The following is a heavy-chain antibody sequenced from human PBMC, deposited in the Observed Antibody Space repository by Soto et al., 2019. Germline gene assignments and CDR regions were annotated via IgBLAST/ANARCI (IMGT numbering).Heavy chain of an antibody. CDR1: GFTFSSYG. Sequence: QVQLVESGGGVVQPGRSLRLSCAASGFTFSSYGMHWVRQAPGKGLEWVAVIWYDGSNKYYADSVKGRFTISRDNSKNTLYLQMNSLRAEDTAVYYCARDSTVARDFDYWGQGTLVTVSS. D-gene: IGHD4-17*01. CDR3: ARDSTVARDFDY. V-gene: IGHV3-33*01. J-gene: IGHJ4*02. CDR2: IWYDGSNK.